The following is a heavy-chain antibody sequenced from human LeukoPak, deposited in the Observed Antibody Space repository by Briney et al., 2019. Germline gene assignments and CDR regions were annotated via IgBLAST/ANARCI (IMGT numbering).Heavy chain of an antibody. D-gene: IGHD6-19*01. V-gene: IGHV1-2*02. CDR2: INPNSGGT. CDR1: GYTFTGYY. Sequence: ASVKVSCKAPGYTFTGYYMHWVRQAPGQGLEWMGWINPNSGGTNYAQKFQGRVTMTRDTSISTAYMELSRLRFDDTAVYYCARVGGSSGWTNFDYWGQGTLVTVSS. J-gene: IGHJ4*02. CDR3: ARVGGSSGWTNFDY.